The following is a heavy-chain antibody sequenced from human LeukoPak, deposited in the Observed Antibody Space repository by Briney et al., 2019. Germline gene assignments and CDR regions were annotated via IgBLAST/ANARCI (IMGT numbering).Heavy chain of an antibody. CDR2: ISGSGGST. D-gene: IGHD6-13*01. CDR1: GFTFSSYA. J-gene: IGHJ4*02. Sequence: GGSLRLSCAASGFTFSSYAMSWVRQAPGKELEWVSAISGSGGSTYYADSVKGRFTISRDNSKNTLYLQMNSLRAEDTAVYYCATDPGREYSSSWYGGQGTLVTVSS. V-gene: IGHV3-23*01. CDR3: ATDPGREYSSSWY.